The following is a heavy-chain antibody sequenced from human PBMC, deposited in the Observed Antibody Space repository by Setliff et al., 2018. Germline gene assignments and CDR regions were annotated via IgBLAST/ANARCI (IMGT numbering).Heavy chain of an antibody. Sequence: SQTLSLTCAVSGGSITSGSYYWGWIRQPPGKGLEWIGSISFGGNTYYNPSLKSRVTISLDTSKNQFSLKLNSVTAADTAVYSCARDRTAYSYGLDVWGQGTTVTAP. CDR3: ARDRTAYSYGLDV. CDR1: GGSITSGSYY. J-gene: IGHJ6*02. CDR2: ISFGGNT. D-gene: IGHD5-18*01. V-gene: IGHV4-39*07.